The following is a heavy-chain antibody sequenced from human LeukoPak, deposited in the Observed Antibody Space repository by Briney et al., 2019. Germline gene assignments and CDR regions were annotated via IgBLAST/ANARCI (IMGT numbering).Heavy chain of an antibody. CDR2: IYTSGTT. CDR3: ARGLGSMLRGGSNWFDP. D-gene: IGHD3-10*01. CDR1: GASITSGTYY. V-gene: IGHV4-61*02. J-gene: IGHJ5*02. Sequence: SETLSLTCTVSGASITSGTYYWGWIRQPAGRGLEYIGRIYTSGTTNYNPSVKSRVTISIDTSKNQFSLTVRSVTAADTALYYCARGLGSMLRGGSNWFDPWGQGTLVIVSS.